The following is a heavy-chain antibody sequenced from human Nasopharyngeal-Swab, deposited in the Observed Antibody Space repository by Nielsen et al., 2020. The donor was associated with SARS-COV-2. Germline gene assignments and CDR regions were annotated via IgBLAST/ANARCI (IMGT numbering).Heavy chain of an antibody. CDR1: GFTFSSYA. D-gene: IGHD3-10*01. Sequence: GESLKISCAASGFTFSSYAMSWVRQAPGKGLEWVSGISGSGGSTYYADSVKGRFTISRDNSKNTLYLQMNSLRAEDTAVYYCAKDLGYYGSGAYWGQGTLVTVSS. CDR2: ISGSGGST. CDR3: AKDLGYYGSGAY. J-gene: IGHJ4*02. V-gene: IGHV3-23*01.